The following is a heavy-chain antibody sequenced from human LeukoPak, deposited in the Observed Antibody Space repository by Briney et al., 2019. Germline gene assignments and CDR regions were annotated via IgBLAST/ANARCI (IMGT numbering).Heavy chain of an antibody. D-gene: IGHD3-10*01. CDR1: GFTFSSYA. Sequence: PGGSLRLSCAAPGFTFSSYAMNWVRQAPGKGLEWVSSISGSSTSTYYADSVQGRFTISRDNSKNTLYLQVSSLRAEDAAVYYCAKSLTGSGSYYSSGAFDVWGRGTMVTVSP. CDR3: AKSLTGSGSYYSSGAFDV. V-gene: IGHV3-23*01. CDR2: ISGSSTST. J-gene: IGHJ3*01.